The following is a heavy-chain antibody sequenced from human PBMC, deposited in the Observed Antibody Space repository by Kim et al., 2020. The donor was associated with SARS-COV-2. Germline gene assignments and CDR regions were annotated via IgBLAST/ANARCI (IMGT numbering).Heavy chain of an antibody. CDR2: K. J-gene: IGHJ5*02. V-gene: IGHV3-33*01. Sequence: KYYAASVKGRFTISRDNSKNTLYLQMNSLRAEDTAVYYCAREASLGWFDPWGQGTLVTVSS. CDR3: AREASLGWFDP.